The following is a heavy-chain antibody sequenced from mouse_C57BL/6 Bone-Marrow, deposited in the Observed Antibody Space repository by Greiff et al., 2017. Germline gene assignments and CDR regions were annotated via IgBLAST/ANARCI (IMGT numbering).Heavy chain of an antibody. D-gene: IGHD1-1*01. J-gene: IGHJ2*01. CDR1: GFSLSTFGMG. V-gene: IGHV8-8*01. CDR3: TIRYYGSSYLYFDY. CDR2: IWWDDDK. Sequence: QVTLKESGPGILQPSQTLSLTCSFSGFSLSTFGMGVGWIRQPSGKGLEWLAHIWWDDDKYYNPALKSRLTISKVTSKNQVFLKIANVDTADTATYYCTIRYYGSSYLYFDYWGQGTTLTVSS.